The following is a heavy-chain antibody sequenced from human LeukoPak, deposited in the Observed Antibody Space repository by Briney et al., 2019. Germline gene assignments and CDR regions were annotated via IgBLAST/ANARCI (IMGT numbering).Heavy chain of an antibody. CDR2: ISAYNGNT. V-gene: IGHV1-18*01. D-gene: IGHD2-2*02. J-gene: IGHJ6*03. Sequence: ASVKVSCKASGYTFTSYGISWVRQAPGQGLEWMGWISAYNGNTNYAQKLQGRVTMTTDTSTSTAYMELRSLRSDDTAVYYCARDGYCSSTSCYKQYYYMDVWGKGTTVTVSS. CDR1: GYTFTSYG. CDR3: ARDGYCSSTSCYKQYYYMDV.